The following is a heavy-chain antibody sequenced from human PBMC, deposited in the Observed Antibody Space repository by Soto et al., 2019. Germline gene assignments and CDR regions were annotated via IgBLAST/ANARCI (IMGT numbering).Heavy chain of an antibody. CDR1: GGSINSANYY. J-gene: IGHJ5*02. D-gene: IGHD6-13*01. CDR2: VYYRGTT. CDR3: ARGGSSWYSRGNWFDP. Sequence: PSETLSLTCTVSGGSINSANYYWGWIRQPPGKGLEWIGNVYYRGTTYYNPSLKDQVTISVDTSKNQFSLKLSSVTAADSAVYYCARGGSSWYSRGNWFDPWGQGTLVTVPQ. V-gene: IGHV4-39*01.